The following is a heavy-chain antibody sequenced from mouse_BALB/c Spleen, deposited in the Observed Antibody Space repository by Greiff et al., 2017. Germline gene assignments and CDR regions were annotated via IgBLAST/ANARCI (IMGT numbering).Heavy chain of an antibody. CDR1: GFTFSSFG. CDR3: ARMYGYAMDY. J-gene: IGHJ4*01. Sequence: EVQGVESGGGLVQPGGSRKLSCAASGFTFSSFGMHWVRQAPEKGLEWVAYISSGSSTIYYADTVKGRFTISRDNPKNTLFLQMTSLRSEDTAMYYCARMYGYAMDYWGQGTSVTVSS. V-gene: IGHV5-17*02. D-gene: IGHD1-1*01. CDR2: ISSGSSTI.